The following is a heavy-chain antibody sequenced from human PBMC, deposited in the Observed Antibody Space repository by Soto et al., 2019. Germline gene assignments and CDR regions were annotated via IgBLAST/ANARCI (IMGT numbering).Heavy chain of an antibody. CDR2: XXXXGSS. D-gene: IGHD6-19*01. J-gene: IGHJ5*02. CDR1: GGSISNYY. CDR3: ARGVAETDFYPWANWFDL. V-gene: IGHV4-4*07. Sequence: KPSETLSLTCTVSGGSISNYYCSCIRQPAGKGLXXIXRXXXXGSSNYXPSLKTIITMSLPWSRSKCSLILYSVSAGDTAVYYCARGVAETDFYPWANWFDLWGQGILVTASS.